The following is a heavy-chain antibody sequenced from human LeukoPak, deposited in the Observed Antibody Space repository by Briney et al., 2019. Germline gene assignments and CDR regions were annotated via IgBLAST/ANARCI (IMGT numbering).Heavy chain of an antibody. V-gene: IGHV1-18*01. Sequence: ASVKVSCKASGYTFTSYGISWVRQAPGQGLEWMGWISAYNGNTNYAQKLQGRVTMTTDTSTSTAYMELRSLRSDDTAVYYCARAYCSSTSCHPLDAFDIWGQGTMVTVSS. CDR2: ISAYNGNT. CDR3: ARAYCSSTSCHPLDAFDI. CDR1: GYTFTSYG. D-gene: IGHD2-2*01. J-gene: IGHJ3*02.